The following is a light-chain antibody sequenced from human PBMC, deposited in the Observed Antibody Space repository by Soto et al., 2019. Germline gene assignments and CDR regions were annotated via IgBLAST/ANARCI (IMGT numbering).Light chain of an antibody. CDR2: AAS. V-gene: IGKV1-8*01. CDR1: QGISSY. CDR3: QQYYSYPFT. Sequence: AIRMTQSPSSFSASTGDRVTITCRASQGISSYLAWYQQKPGKAPKLLIYAASTLQSGVPSRFSGSGSGTDFTLTNICLKSEDFATYYCQQYYSYPFTFGPGNKVDIK. J-gene: IGKJ3*01.